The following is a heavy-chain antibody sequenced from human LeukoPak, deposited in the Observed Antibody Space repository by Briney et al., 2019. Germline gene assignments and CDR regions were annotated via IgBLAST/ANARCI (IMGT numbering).Heavy chain of an antibody. CDR1: GFTFSRYA. CDR3: ARDGGYDFWSGYHQDY. J-gene: IGHJ4*02. CDR2: ISYDANIGSNK. V-gene: IGHV3-30-3*01. D-gene: IGHD3-3*01. Sequence: GGSLRLSCATSGFTFSRYAMHWVRQAPGKGLEWVALISYDANIGSNKYYADSVKGRFTISRDNSKNTLYLQMNSLRAEDTAVYYCARDGGYDFWSGYHQDYWGQGTLVIVSS.